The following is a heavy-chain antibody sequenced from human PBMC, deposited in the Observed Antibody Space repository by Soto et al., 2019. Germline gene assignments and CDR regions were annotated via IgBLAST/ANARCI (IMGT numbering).Heavy chain of an antibody. D-gene: IGHD3-10*01. J-gene: IGHJ6*04. CDR2: ISYDGNVK. Sequence: PGGSLRLSCAASGFSFSNHGMQWVRQAPGKGLEWVAVISYDGNVKYHTDSVKGRFTISRDNSQSTLFLQMDSLRPEDAAVYYCAKDLKVSGGFHGSLNYYYGMDVWGEGTTVTVSS. V-gene: IGHV3-30*18. CDR1: GFSFSNHG. CDR3: AKDLKVSGGFHGSLNYYYGMDV.